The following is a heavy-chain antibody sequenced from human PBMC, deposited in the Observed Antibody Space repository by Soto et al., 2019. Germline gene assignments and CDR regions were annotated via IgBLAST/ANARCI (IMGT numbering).Heavy chain of an antibody. CDR3: ARYPAGWAIFGGDDAFDI. CDR2: IYYSGST. V-gene: IGHV4-59*08. CDR1: GGSISSYY. Sequence: QVQLQESGPGLVKPSETLSLTCTVSGGSISSYYWSWIRQPPGKGLEWIGYIYYSGSTNYNPSLKSRVTISVDTSKNQFSLKLSSVTAADTAVYYCARYPAGWAIFGGDDAFDIWGQGTMVTVSS. J-gene: IGHJ3*02. D-gene: IGHD3-3*01.